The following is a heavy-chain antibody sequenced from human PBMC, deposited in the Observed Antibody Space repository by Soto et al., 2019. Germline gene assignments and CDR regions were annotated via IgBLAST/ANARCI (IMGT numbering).Heavy chain of an antibody. CDR3: ARLGGYCSSTSCYGFYGMDV. Sequence: SLTCTVSGGSISSYYWSWIRQPPGKGLEWIGTFYYSESTYYNPSLEGRVTISVDTSKNQFSLKVSSVTVADTAVYYCARLGGYCSSTSCYGFYGMDVWGQGTTVTVSS. D-gene: IGHD2-2*01. CDR2: FYYSEST. CDR1: GGSISSYY. V-gene: IGHV4-59*04. J-gene: IGHJ6*02.